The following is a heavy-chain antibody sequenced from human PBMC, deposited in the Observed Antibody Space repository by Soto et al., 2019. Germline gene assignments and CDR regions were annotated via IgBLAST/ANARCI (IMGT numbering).Heavy chain of an antibody. CDR1: GFPFSIYS. V-gene: IGHV3-48*02. J-gene: IGHJ4*02. CDR2: ITSDTKTI. Sequence: EVQLVESGGGLVQPGGSLRLSCAASGFPFSIYSMKWDRQAPGKGLEWFSYITSDTKTIKYADSVKGRFTISRDNAKNSLYLQMNSLRDEDTAVYFCARSVEGHFDYWGQGTVVTVSS. D-gene: IGHD6-19*01. CDR3: ARSVEGHFDY.